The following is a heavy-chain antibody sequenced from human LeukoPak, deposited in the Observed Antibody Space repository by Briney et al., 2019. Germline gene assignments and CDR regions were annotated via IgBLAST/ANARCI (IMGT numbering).Heavy chain of an antibody. D-gene: IGHD6-13*01. Sequence: PSETLSLTCTVSGYSISSGYYWGWIRQPPGKGLEWIGSIYHSGSTYYNPSLKSRVTISVDTSKNQFSLKLSSVTAADTAVYYCARDSYRRSWHFDYWGQGTLVTVSS. V-gene: IGHV4-38-2*02. CDR2: IYHSGST. CDR3: ARDSYRRSWHFDY. CDR1: GYSISSGYY. J-gene: IGHJ4*02.